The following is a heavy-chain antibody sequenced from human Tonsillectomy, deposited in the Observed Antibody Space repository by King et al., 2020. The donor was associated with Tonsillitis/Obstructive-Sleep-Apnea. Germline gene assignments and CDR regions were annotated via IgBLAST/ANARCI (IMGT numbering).Heavy chain of an antibody. V-gene: IGHV3-64D*06. CDR2: ISSNGGST. CDR1: GFTFSSYA. CDR3: VKVPGPRLLSRYYMDV. Sequence: VQLVESGGGLVQPGGSLRLSCSASGFTFSSYAMHWVRQAPGKGLEYVSAISSNGGSTYYADSVKGRFTISRDNSKNTLYLQMSSLRAEDTAVDYCVKVPGPRLLSRYYMDVWGKGTTVTVSS. D-gene: IGHD2/OR15-2a*01. J-gene: IGHJ6*03.